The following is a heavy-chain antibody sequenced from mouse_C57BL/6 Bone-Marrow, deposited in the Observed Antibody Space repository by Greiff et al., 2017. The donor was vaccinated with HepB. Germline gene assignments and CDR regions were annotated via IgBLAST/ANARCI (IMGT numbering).Heavy chain of an antibody. CDR1: GYTFTSYW. CDR2: IPPNSGST. V-gene: IGHV1-64*01. Sequence: VQLQQPGAELVKPGASVKLSCKASGYTFTSYWMHWVKQRPGQGLEWIGMIPPNSGSTNYNAKFKSKATLTVDKSSSTAYMQLSSLTSEDSAVYYCADYAWFAYWGQGTLVTVAA. CDR3: ADYAWFAY. D-gene: IGHD1-1*01. J-gene: IGHJ3*01.